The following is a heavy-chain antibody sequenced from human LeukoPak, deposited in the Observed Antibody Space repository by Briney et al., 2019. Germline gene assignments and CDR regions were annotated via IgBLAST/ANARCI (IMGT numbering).Heavy chain of an antibody. CDR3: ARGGTYCSGGSRYQNWFDP. CDR1: GYTFTSYD. J-gene: IGHJ5*02. Sequence: ASVKVSCKASGYTFTSYDINWVRQATGQGLEWMGWMNPNSGNTGYAQKFQGRVTMTRNTSISTAYMELSSLRSEDTAVYYCARGGTYCSGGSRYQNWFDPWGQGTLVTVSS. D-gene: IGHD2-15*01. CDR2: MNPNSGNT. V-gene: IGHV1-8*01.